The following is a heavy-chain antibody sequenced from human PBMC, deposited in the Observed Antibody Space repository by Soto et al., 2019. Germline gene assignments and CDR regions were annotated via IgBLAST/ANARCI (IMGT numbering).Heavy chain of an antibody. Sequence: EVQLVESGGGLVQPGGSLRLSCAASGFTFSSYSMNWVRQAPGKGLEWFSYISSGSSTIYYADSVKGRFTISRDNAKNSLYLQRNSLRAEDTAVYYCARRGGISFDYWGQGTLVTVSS. V-gene: IGHV3-48*01. CDR1: GFTFSSYS. CDR3: ARRGGISFDY. CDR2: ISSGSSTI. J-gene: IGHJ4*02.